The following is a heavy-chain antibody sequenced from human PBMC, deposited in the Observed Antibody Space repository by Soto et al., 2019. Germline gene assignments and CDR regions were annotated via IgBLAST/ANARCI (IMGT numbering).Heavy chain of an antibody. J-gene: IGHJ4*02. Sequence: SVKVSCKASGLTFTSSAVQWVRQALGQRLEWIGWIVVGSGSTNYAQKFQERVTITRDMSTSTAYLELSSLRSDDTAVYYCAADPYYYDSSDYYSFDYWGQGTLVTVSS. V-gene: IGHV1-58*01. CDR3: AADPYYYDSSDYYSFDY. CDR2: IVVGSGST. D-gene: IGHD3-22*01. CDR1: GLTFTSSA.